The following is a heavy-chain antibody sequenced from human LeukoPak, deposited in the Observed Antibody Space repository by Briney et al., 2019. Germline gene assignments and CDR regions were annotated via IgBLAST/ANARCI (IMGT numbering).Heavy chain of an antibody. CDR2: IYDSGNT. J-gene: IGHJ3*02. CDR1: GTSISSYY. V-gene: IGHV4-59*01. CDR3: ARDMAAAGTDAFDI. Sequence: SETLSLTCTVSGTSISSYYWSWIRQPPGKGLEWIGYIYDSGNTNYNPSLKSRVTISVDTSKNQFSLKLSSVTAADTAVYYCARDMAAAGTDAFDIWGQGTMVTVSS. D-gene: IGHD6-13*01.